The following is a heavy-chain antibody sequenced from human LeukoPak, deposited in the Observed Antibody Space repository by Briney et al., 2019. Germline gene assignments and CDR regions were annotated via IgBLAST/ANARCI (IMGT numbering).Heavy chain of an antibody. CDR1: GYTFTSYG. CDR2: ISAYNGNT. D-gene: IGHD2-21*01. V-gene: IGHV1-18*01. CDR3: ARGMDGGYSTYFDY. Sequence: ASVKVSCKASGYTFTSYGISWVRQAPGQGLEWMGWISAYNGNTNYAQKLQGRVTMTTDISTSTAYMELRSLGSDDTAVYYCARGMDGGYSTYFDYWGQGTLVTVSS. J-gene: IGHJ4*02.